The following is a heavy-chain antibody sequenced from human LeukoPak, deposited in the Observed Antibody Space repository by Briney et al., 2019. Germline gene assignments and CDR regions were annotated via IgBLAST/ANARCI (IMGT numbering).Heavy chain of an antibody. CDR3: ARGSRYYYDNSGYDE. D-gene: IGHD3-22*01. V-gene: IGHV3-7*02. Sequence: PGGSLRLSCAASGFTFSSYWMSWVRQAPGKGLEWVANIKQDGSEKYYVDSVKGRFTISRDNAKNTLYLKMNSLRAEDTAVYYCARGSRYYYDNSGYDEWGQGTLVTVSS. CDR2: IKQDGSEK. CDR1: GFTFSSYW. J-gene: IGHJ4*02.